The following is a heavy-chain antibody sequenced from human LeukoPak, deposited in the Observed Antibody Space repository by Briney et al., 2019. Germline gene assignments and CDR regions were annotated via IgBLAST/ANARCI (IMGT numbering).Heavy chain of an antibody. CDR2: IIPIFGTA. V-gene: IGHV1-69*01. CDR3: ARDQFSRVVQLWLGRMDV. J-gene: IGHJ6*02. Sequence: SVTVSCKASGGTFSSYAISWVRQAPGQGLEWMGGIIPIFGTANYAQKFQGRVTITADESTSTAYMELSSLRSEDTAVYYCARDQFSRVVQLWLGRMDVWGQGTTVTVSS. D-gene: IGHD5-18*01. CDR1: GGTFSSYA.